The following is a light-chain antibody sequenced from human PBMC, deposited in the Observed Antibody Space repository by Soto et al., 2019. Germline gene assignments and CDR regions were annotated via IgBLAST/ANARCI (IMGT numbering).Light chain of an antibody. V-gene: IGLV1-40*01. Sequence: QSVLTQPPSVSGAPGQRVTISCTGSSSNIGAGYDVPWYQRLPGTAPQLLIYGNSNRPSAVPDRFSGSKSGTSAYLAITGLQAEDEADYCCQHADSSLGGAGGFGTGTKRTVL. CDR1: SSNIGAGYD. CDR3: QHADSSLGGAGG. J-gene: IGLJ1*01. CDR2: GNS.